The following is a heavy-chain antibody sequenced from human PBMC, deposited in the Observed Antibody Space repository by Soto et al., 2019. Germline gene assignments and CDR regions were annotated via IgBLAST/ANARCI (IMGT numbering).Heavy chain of an antibody. V-gene: IGHV3-49*04. Sequence: EVQLVESGGGLVQPGRSLRLSCTASGFTFGDYAMSWVRQAPGKGLEWVGFIRSKAYGGTTEYAASVKGRFTISRDDSKSIAYLQMNSLKTEDTAVYYCTRDTTTVSDYWGQGTLVTVSS. CDR1: GFTFGDYA. CDR3: TRDTTTVSDY. D-gene: IGHD4-4*01. J-gene: IGHJ4*02. CDR2: IRSKAYGGTT.